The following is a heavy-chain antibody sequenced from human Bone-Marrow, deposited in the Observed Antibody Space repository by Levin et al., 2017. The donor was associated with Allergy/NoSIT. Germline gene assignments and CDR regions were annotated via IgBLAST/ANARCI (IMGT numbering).Heavy chain of an antibody. CDR1: GASISTGGFY. V-gene: IGHV4-31*03. CDR2: IFDSGST. CDR3: ARDRDYYDTSGYYYGGWFDS. D-gene: IGHD3-22*01. J-gene: IGHJ5*01. Sequence: LRLSCTVSGASISTGGFYWSWIRQHPGKGLEWIGNIFDSGSTYYNPSLKSRLIISVDTSKNQFSLKLSSLSAADTAVYYCARDRDYYDTSGYYYGGWFDSWGQGTLVTVSS.